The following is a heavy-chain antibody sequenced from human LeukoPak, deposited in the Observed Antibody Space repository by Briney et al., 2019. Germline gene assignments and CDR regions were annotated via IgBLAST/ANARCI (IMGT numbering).Heavy chain of an antibody. D-gene: IGHD3-3*01. CDR3: ARQAIFGVVTVGP. CDR2: INHSGST. CDR1: GGSFSGYY. J-gene: IGHJ5*02. Sequence: PSETLSLTCAVYGGSFSGYYWSWIRQPPGKGVEWMGEINHSGSTNYNPSLKSRVTISVDTSKNQFSLKLSSVTAAVTAVYYCARQAIFGVVTVGPWGQGTLVTVSS. V-gene: IGHV4-34*01.